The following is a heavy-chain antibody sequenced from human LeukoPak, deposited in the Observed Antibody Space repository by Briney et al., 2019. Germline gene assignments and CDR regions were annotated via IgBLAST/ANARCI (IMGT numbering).Heavy chain of an antibody. D-gene: IGHD3-3*01. CDR1: GFTFSSYA. Sequence: PGGSLRLSCAASGFTFSSYAMSWVRQAPGKGLEWVSAISGSGGSTYYADSVKGRFTISRDNSKNTLYLQMNSLRAEDTAVYYCAKWVYYDFWSGVDYWGQGTLVTVSS. CDR3: AKWVYYDFWSGVDY. J-gene: IGHJ4*02. V-gene: IGHV3-23*01. CDR2: ISGSGGST.